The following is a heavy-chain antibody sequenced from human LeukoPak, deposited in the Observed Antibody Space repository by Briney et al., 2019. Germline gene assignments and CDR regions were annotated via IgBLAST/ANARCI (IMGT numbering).Heavy chain of an antibody. Sequence: SETLSLTGTVSGGSISSGDYYWSWIRQPPGKGLEWIGYIYYSGSTYYNPSLKSRVTISVDTSKNQFSLKLSSVTAADTAVYYCARGDSGEDAFDIWGQGTMVTVSS. J-gene: IGHJ3*02. CDR3: ARGDSGEDAFDI. D-gene: IGHD2-15*01. CDR1: GGSISSGDYY. V-gene: IGHV4-30-4*01. CDR2: IYYSGST.